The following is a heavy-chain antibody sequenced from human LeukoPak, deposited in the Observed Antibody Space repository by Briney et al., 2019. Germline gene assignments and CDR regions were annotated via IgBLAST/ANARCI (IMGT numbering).Heavy chain of an antibody. CDR1: VYTFTGYY. CDR3: ARAPITIFGVVTYFDY. CDR2: INPNSGGT. Sequence: ASVKVSCKASVYTFTGYYMHWVRQAPGQGLEWMGWINPNSGGTNYAQKFQGRVTMTRDTSISTAYMELSRLRSDDTAVYYCARAPITIFGVVTYFDYWGQGTLVTVSS. J-gene: IGHJ4*02. V-gene: IGHV1-2*02. D-gene: IGHD3-3*01.